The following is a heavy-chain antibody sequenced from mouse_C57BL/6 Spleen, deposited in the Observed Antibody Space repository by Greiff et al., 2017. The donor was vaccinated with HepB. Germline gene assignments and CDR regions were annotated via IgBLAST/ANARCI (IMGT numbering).Heavy chain of an antibody. V-gene: IGHV1-64*01. J-gene: IGHJ1*03. CDR2: IHPNSGST. Sequence: QVQLQQSGAELVKPGASVKLSCKASGYTFTSYWMHWVKQRPGQGLEWIGMIHPNSGSTNYNEKFKSKATLTVDKSSSTAYMQLSSLTSEDSAVYYCARGDYYGSSYGRDFDVWGTGTTVTVSS. D-gene: IGHD1-1*01. CDR3: ARGDYYGSSYGRDFDV. CDR1: GYTFTSYW.